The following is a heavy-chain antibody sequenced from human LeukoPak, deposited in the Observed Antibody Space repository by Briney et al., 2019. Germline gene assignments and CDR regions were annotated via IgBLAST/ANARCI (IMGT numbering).Heavy chain of an antibody. J-gene: IGHJ3*02. CDR2: IIPILGTA. CDR1: GGTFSSYA. V-gene: IGHV1-69*13. CDR3: ARERGDILTGFHAFDI. D-gene: IGHD3-9*01. Sequence: ASVKVSCKASGGTFSSYAISWVRQAPGQGLEWMGGIIPILGTANDAQKFQGRVTITADESTSTAYMELSSLRSEDTAVYYCARERGDILTGFHAFDIWGQGTMVTVSS.